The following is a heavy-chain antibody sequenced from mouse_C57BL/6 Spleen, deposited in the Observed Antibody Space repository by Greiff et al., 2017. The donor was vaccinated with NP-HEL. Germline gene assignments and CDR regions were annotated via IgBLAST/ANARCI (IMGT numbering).Heavy chain of an antibody. V-gene: IGHV1-62-2*01. CDR2: FYPGSGSI. CDR3: ARNGHYGSSYDYAMDY. D-gene: IGHD1-1*01. CDR1: GYTFTEYT. Sequence: QVQLQQSGAELVKPGASVKLSCKASGYTFTEYTIHWVKQRSGQGLEWIGWFYPGSGSIKYNEKFKDKATLTADKSSSTVYMELRRLTSEESAVYFCARNGHYGSSYDYAMDYWGQGTSVTVSS. J-gene: IGHJ4*01.